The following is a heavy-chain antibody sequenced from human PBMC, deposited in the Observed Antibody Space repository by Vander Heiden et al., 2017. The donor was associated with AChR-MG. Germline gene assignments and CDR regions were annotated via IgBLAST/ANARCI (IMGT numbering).Heavy chain of an antibody. V-gene: IGHV3-48*02. CDR3: ATQSLLDY. Sequence: EVLLVESGGGLVQPGGSLRLSCPASGCTFSSYGMNWARQAPGKGLEWISYMSSSSDMIYYADSVKGRFTISRDNAKNSLYLQRNSLRDEDTAVYYCATQSLLDYWGQGTLVTVSS. CDR1: GCTFSSYG. CDR2: MSSSSDMI. J-gene: IGHJ4*02.